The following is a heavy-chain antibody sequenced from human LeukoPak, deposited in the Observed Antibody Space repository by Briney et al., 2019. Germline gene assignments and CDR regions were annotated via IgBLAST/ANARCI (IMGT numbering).Heavy chain of an antibody. J-gene: IGHJ4*02. V-gene: IGHV3-30*18. CDR3: AKEGDYGDHVLFDY. CDR1: GFTFSSYG. Sequence: GGSLRLSCAASGFTFSSYGMHWVRQAPGKGLEWVAVISYDGSNKYYADFVKGRFTISRDNSKNTLYLQMNSLRAEDTAVYYCAKEGDYGDHVLFDYWGQGTLVTVSS. CDR2: ISYDGSNK. D-gene: IGHD4-17*01.